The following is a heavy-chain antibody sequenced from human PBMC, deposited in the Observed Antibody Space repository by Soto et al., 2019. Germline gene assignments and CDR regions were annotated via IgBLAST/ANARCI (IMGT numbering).Heavy chain of an antibody. CDR2: IYPDDSET. Sequence: GESLKISCKGSGYIFSTYWIAWVRQMPGKGLEWMGIIYPDDSETRYSPSFQGQVTISADKSTSTAYLQWSSLKALDSVMYYRARQPGAAAGSDYWGLGTLVTVSS. D-gene: IGHD6-13*01. V-gene: IGHV5-51*01. J-gene: IGHJ4*02. CDR1: GYIFSTYW. CDR3: ARQPGAAAGSDY.